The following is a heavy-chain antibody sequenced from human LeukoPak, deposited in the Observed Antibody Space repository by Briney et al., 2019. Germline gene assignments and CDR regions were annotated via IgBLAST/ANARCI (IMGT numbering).Heavy chain of an antibody. J-gene: IGHJ3*02. CDR2: ISSSSSYI. CDR3: AREPVVVTVEGAFDI. Sequence: GGSLRLSCAASGFTFSSYSMNWVRQAPGKGLEWVSSISSSSSYIYYADSVKGRFTISRDNAKNSLYLQMNSLSAADTAVYYCAREPVVVTVEGAFDIWGQGTMVTVSS. CDR1: GFTFSSYS. V-gene: IGHV3-21*01. D-gene: IGHD2-21*02.